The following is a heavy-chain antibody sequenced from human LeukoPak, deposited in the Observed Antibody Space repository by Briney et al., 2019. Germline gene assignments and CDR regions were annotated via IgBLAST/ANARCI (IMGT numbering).Heavy chain of an antibody. D-gene: IGHD3-10*01. CDR1: GYTFTSYG. CDR3: ARGGAGVLWFGESTFDY. V-gene: IGHV1-18*01. Sequence: ASVKVSCKASGYTFTSYGIRWVRQAPGQGLEWMGWISAYNGNTNYAQKLQGRVTMTTDTSTSTAYMELRSLRSDDTAVYYCARGGAGVLWFGESTFDYWGQGTLVTVSS. J-gene: IGHJ4*02. CDR2: ISAYNGNT.